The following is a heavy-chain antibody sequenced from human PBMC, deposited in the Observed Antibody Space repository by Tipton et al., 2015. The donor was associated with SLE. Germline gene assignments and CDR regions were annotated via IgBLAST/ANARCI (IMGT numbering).Heavy chain of an antibody. D-gene: IGHD1-26*01. Sequence: TLSLTCVVYGGSFSGHYWWNWIRQSPEKGLEWIGEINHSGSTNYNPSLKSRVTMSVDTSKNQFSLKLSSVTAADTAVYYCAKDGVGANWFDPWGQGTPVTVSS. V-gene: IGHV4-34*01. J-gene: IGHJ5*02. CDR1: GGSFSGHY. CDR3: AKDGVGANWFDP. CDR2: INHSGST.